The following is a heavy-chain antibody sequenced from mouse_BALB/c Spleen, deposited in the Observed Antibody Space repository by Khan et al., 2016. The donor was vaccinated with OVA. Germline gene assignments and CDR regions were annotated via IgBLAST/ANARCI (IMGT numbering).Heavy chain of an antibody. CDR1: GYTFTNYG. V-gene: IGHV9-1*02. CDR2: INTYTGEP. CDR3: AREAGYWYFDD. J-gene: IGHJ1*01. Sequence: QIQLVQSGPELKKPGETVKISCKASGYTFTNYGMNWVKQAPGKGLKWMGWINTYTGEPTYTDDFKGRFAFSLETSASTAYLQINNLKDEDMATYFCAREAGYWYFDDWGAGTTVTVSS.